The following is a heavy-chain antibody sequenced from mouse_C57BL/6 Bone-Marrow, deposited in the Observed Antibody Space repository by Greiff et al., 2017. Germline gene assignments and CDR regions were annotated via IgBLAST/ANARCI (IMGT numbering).Heavy chain of an antibody. CDR2: IDPENGDT. Sequence: EVQLVESGAELVRPGASVKLSCTASGFNIKDDYMHWVKQRPEQGLEWIGWIDPENGDTEYASKFQGKATITADTSSNTAYLQLSSLTSEDTAVYYCTTDGCYAMDYWGQGTSVTVSS. V-gene: IGHV14-4*01. D-gene: IGHD2-3*01. J-gene: IGHJ4*01. CDR1: GFNIKDDY. CDR3: TTDGCYAMDY.